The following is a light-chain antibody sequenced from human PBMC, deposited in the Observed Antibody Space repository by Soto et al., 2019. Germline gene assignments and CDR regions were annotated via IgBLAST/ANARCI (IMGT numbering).Light chain of an antibody. V-gene: IGKV1-27*01. CDR3: QKYSSVIT. CDR2: AAS. CDR1: QSISNF. J-gene: IGKJ5*01. Sequence: DIQMTQSPSSLSASVGDRVTITCRASQSISNFLAWYQQKPGKVPKLLISAASTLQSGVPSRFSGSGSGTDFTLTITSLQPEDVATYYCQKYSSVITFGQGTRLAIK.